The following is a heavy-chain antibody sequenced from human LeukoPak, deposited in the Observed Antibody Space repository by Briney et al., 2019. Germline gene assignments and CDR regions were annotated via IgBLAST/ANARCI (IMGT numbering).Heavy chain of an antibody. CDR3: AKYYYDSSGYYYPGAFDI. V-gene: IGHV3-23*01. D-gene: IGHD3-22*01. CDR1: GFTFSSYG. CDR2: ISSSSGGST. Sequence: GGSLRLSCAASGFTFSSYGMTWVRQAPGKGLEGLECVSTISSSSGGSTYYADSVKGRFTISRDNSKNTLYLQMNNLRAEDTAVYYCAKYYYDSSGYYYPGAFDIWGQGTMVTVSS. J-gene: IGHJ3*02.